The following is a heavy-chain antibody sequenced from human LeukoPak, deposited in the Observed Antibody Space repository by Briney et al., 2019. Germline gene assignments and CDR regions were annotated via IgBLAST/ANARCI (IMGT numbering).Heavy chain of an antibody. D-gene: IGHD3-22*01. V-gene: IGHV3-21*01. CDR1: GFTFSSYS. CDR3: ARDAVEASYYYDSSGYYLQGYYMDV. Sequence: GGSLRLSCAASGFTFSSYSMNWVRQAPGKGLEWVSSISSSSSYIYYADSVKGRFTIYRDNAKNSLYLQMNSLRGEDTAVYYCARDAVEASYYYDSSGYYLQGYYMDVWGKGTTVTVSS. CDR2: ISSSSSYI. J-gene: IGHJ6*03.